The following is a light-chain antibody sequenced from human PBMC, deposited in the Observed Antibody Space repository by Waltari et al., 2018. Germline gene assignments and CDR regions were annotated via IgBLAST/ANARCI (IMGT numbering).Light chain of an antibody. Sequence: IQLTQSPSSLSASVGDSVTITCRATQDIYTYLAWHKQEPGKAPKLLIYAASTLQSGVPSRFSGSGSGTDFTLTISSLQPEDFATYYCQQFNSYPRTFGQGTKVEIK. CDR3: QQFNSYPRT. V-gene: IGKV1-9*01. J-gene: IGKJ1*01. CDR2: AAS. CDR1: QDIYTY.